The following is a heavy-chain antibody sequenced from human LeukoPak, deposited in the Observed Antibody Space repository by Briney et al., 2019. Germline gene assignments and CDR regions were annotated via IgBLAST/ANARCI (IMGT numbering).Heavy chain of an antibody. D-gene: IGHD6-19*01. V-gene: IGHV4-59*01. CDR2: IYYSGST. CDR1: GGSISSYY. CDR3: ARAPPHSSGWFGGLDY. J-gene: IGHJ4*02. Sequence: PSETLSLTCTVSGGSISSYYWSWIRQPPGKGLEWIGYIYYSGSTNYNPSLKSRVTISVDTSKNQFSLKLSSVTAADTAVYYCARAPPHSSGWFGGLDYWGQGTLVTVSS.